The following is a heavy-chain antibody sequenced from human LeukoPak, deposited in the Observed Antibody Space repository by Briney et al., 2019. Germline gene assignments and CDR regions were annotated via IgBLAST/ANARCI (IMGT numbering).Heavy chain of an antibody. J-gene: IGHJ6*04. CDR2: ISAYNGNT. Sequence: ASVKVSCKASGYTFTSYGISWVRQAPGQGLEWMGWISAYNGNTNYAQKLQGRVTMTTDTSTSTAYMELRSLRSDDTAVYYCARDKGTMVRGSAWRDVWGKGTTVTISS. CDR1: GYTFTSYG. D-gene: IGHD3-10*01. CDR3: ARDKGTMVRGSAWRDV. V-gene: IGHV1-18*01.